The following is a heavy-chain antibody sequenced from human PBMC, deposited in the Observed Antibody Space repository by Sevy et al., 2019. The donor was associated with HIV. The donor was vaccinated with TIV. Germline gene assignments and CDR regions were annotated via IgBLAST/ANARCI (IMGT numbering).Heavy chain of an antibody. CDR3: ARDQLGFTLNYDILTGPFYGMDV. CDR2: ISSSSSYI. CDR1: GFTFSSYS. Sequence: GGSLRLSCAASGFTFSSYSMNWVRQAPGKGLEWVSSISSSSSYIYYANSVKGRFTISRDNAKNSLYLQMNSLRAEDTAVYYCARDQLGFTLNYDILTGPFYGMDVWGQGTTVTVSS. J-gene: IGHJ6*02. D-gene: IGHD3-9*01. V-gene: IGHV3-21*01.